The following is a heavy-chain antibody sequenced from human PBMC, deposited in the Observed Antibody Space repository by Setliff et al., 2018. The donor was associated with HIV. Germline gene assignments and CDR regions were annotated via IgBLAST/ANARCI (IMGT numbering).Heavy chain of an antibody. V-gene: IGHV3-74*01. J-gene: IGHJ4*02. CDR3: AKGGDSHY. Sequence: GSLRLSCEASGFTVSSYWMHWVRQAPGKGLVWVSRINNDGSSTTYADSVKGRFTISKDIAKNTLNLQMNSLRAEDTAIYYCAKGGDSHYWGQGTLVTVSS. D-gene: IGHD2-21*02. CDR2: INNDGSST. CDR1: GFTVSSYW.